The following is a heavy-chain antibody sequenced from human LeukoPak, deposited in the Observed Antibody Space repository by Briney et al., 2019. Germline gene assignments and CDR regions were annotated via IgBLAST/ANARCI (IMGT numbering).Heavy chain of an antibody. J-gene: IGHJ4*02. Sequence: GRSLRLSCAASGLSFSSYAMHWVRQGPGKGLEWVSVISDDGSNKYYADSVQGRFTISRDNSKNTLYLKMNSLRAEDTAVYYCARVDSNSGYYVDYWGQGTLVTVSS. CDR1: GLSFSSYA. V-gene: IGHV3-30*01. CDR2: ISDDGSNK. CDR3: ARVDSNSGYYVDY. D-gene: IGHD3-22*01.